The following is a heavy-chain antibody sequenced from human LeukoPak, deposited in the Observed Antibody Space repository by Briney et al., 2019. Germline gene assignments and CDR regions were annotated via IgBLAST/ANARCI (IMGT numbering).Heavy chain of an antibody. D-gene: IGHD2-2*01. CDR2: IYYSGST. Sequence: SETLSLTCAVYGGSFSGYYWSWIRQPPGKGLEWIGYIYYSGSTNYNPSLKSRVTISVDTSKNQFSLKLSSVTAADTAVYYCARLSSRYCSSTSCSPEDYWGQGTLVTVSS. J-gene: IGHJ4*02. V-gene: IGHV4-59*01. CDR1: GGSFSGYY. CDR3: ARLSSRYCSSTSCSPEDY.